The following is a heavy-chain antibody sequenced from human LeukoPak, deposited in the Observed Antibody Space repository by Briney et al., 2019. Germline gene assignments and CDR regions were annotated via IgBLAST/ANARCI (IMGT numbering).Heavy chain of an antibody. CDR2: INGNSGAT. V-gene: IGHV1-2*02. J-gene: IGHJ4*02. CDR3: AKGRITMIRGGYYFDY. D-gene: IGHD3-10*01. Sequence: ASVKVSCKASGYTFTDYYIHWVRQAPEEGLEWMGWINGNSGATLSAQRFQGRVTMTRDISTNTVYMDLSSLRSEDTAVYYCAKGRITMIRGGYYFDYWGQGTLVTVSS. CDR1: GYTFTDYY.